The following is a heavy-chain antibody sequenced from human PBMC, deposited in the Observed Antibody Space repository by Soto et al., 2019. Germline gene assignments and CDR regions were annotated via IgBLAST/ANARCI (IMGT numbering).Heavy chain of an antibody. D-gene: IGHD3-9*01. CDR3: ARVNYDILTGYYTYYYGMDD. Sequence: QVQLVQSGAEVKKPGSSVKVSCKASGGTFSSYAISWVRQAPGQGLEWMGGIIPIFGTANYAQKFQGRVTITADKSTSTAYMELSSLRSEDTAVYYCARVNYDILTGYYTYYYGMDDWGQGTTVTVSS. V-gene: IGHV1-69*06. CDR1: GGTFSSYA. CDR2: IIPIFGTA. J-gene: IGHJ6*02.